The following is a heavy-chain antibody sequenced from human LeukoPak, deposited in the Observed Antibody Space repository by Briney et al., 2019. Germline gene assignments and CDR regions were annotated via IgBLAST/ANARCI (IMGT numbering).Heavy chain of an antibody. V-gene: IGHV1-2*02. CDR1: GYRFTGHY. J-gene: IGHJ4*02. CDR3: ATTGHGVRGVLDY. Sequence: GASVKVSCKASGYRFTGHYIHWVRQAPGQGLEWMGWLNPNSGGTKFVQKFQARVTLTRDTSISTDYMELRSLRSDDTDVYYCATTGHGVRGVLDYWGQGTLVTVSS. D-gene: IGHD3-10*01. CDR2: LNPNSGGT.